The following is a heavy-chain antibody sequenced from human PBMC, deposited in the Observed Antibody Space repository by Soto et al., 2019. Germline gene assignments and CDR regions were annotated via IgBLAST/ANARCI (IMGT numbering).Heavy chain of an antibody. CDR2: IYHSGST. CDR1: GGSISSSNW. J-gene: IGHJ4*02. D-gene: IGHD6-19*01. V-gene: IGHV4-4*02. CDR3: ARDKSPYSSGWHNRHFDY. Sequence: PSETLSLTCAVSGGSISSSNWWSWVRQPPGKGLEWIGEIYHSGSTNYNPSLKSRVTISVDKSKNQFSLRAEDTAVYYCARDKSPYSSGWHNRHFDYWGQGTLVTVSS.